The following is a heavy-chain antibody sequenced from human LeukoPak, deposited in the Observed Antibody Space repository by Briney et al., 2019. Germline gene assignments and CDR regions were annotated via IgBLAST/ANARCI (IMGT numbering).Heavy chain of an antibody. V-gene: IGHV4-39*07. CDR3: ARGGVDYYGSGTYYLMYYFDY. D-gene: IGHD3-10*01. J-gene: IGHJ4*02. CDR1: GGSISSGSYY. CDR2: IYYIGST. Sequence: SETLSLTCTVSGGSISSGSYYWIWIRQPPGKWLECIGSIYYIGSTYYNPSLKSRVTISVDTSKNQFSLKLSSVTAADTAVYFCARGGVDYYGSGTYYLMYYFDYWGQGALVTVSS.